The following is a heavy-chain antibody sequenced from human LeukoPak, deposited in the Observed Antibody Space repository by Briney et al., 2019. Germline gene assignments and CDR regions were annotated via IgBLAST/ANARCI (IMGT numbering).Heavy chain of an antibody. V-gene: IGHV3-48*01. Sequence: QPGGSLRLSCAASGFTFSSYSMNWVRQAPGKGLEWVSYISSSSSTIYYADSVKGRFTISRDNAKNSLYLQMNSLRAEDTAVYYCARDLVYYGDFHAFDIWGQGTMVTVSS. CDR1: GFTFSSYS. D-gene: IGHD4-17*01. CDR3: ARDLVYYGDFHAFDI. CDR2: ISSSSSTI. J-gene: IGHJ3*02.